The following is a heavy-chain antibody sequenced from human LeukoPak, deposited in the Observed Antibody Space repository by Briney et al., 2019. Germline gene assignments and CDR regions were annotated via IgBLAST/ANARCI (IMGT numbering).Heavy chain of an antibody. V-gene: IGHV3-30*04. CDR1: GFTFSSYA. Sequence: GRSLRLSCAASGFTFSSYAMHWVRQAPGKGLEWVAVISYDGSNKYYADSVKGRFTISRDNSKNTLYLQMNSLRAEDTAVYYYASSFWVTTDHGNWGQGTLVTVSS. CDR2: ISYDGSNK. D-gene: IGHD4-11*01. J-gene: IGHJ4*02. CDR3: ASSFWVTTDHGN.